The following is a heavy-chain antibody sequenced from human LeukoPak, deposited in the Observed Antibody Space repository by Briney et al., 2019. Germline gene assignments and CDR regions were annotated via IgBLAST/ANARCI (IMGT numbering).Heavy chain of an antibody. CDR1: GFTFDDYA. J-gene: IGHJ6*02. CDR3: AKDRSGGSPYGMDV. CDR2: ISWSSDNI. V-gene: IGHV3-9*01. Sequence: GGYLRLSCAAFGFTFDDYAMHWVRRAPGKGLEWVSGISWSSDNIGYADSVKGRFTLSRDNAKNSLYLQMNSLRPEDTALYYCAKDRSGGSPYGMDVWGQGTTVTVSS. D-gene: IGHD2-15*01.